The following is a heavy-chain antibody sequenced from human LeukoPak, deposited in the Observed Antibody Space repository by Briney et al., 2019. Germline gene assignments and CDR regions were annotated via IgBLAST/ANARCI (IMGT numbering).Heavy chain of an antibody. V-gene: IGHV3-23*01. CDR1: GFTFSSYA. CDR2: ISGSGGRT. Sequence: PGGSLRLSCAASGFTFSSYAMSWVRQAPGKGLEWVSAISGSGGRTYYADSVKGPFTISTDNSKNTLYLQINSLRAEHTAVYYCAKERAFYYDSSGYYPDAFDICGQGTMVTVSS. D-gene: IGHD3-22*01. CDR3: AKERAFYYDSSGYYPDAFDI. J-gene: IGHJ3*02.